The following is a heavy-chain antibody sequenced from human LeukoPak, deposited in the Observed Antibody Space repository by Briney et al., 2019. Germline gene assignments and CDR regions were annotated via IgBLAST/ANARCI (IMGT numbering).Heavy chain of an antibody. CDR3: ARDFDL. V-gene: IGHV1-8*03. J-gene: IGHJ2*01. CDR1: GYTFTGYY. Sequence: GASVKVSCKASGYTFTGYYMHWVRQGPGQGLEWMGWMNPNSGNTGYAQKFQGRVTITRNTSISTAYMELSSLRSEDTAVYYCARDFDLWGRGTLVTVSS. CDR2: MNPNSGNT.